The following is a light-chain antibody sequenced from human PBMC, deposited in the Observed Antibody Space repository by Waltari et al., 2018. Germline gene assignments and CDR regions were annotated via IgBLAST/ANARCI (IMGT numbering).Light chain of an antibody. J-gene: IGKJ4*01. Sequence: SCSATQSVSSYLALYQQGPGQAPRLLSYDASIRATGIPARFTGSRSETDFTLTISSLEPKDFAVYYCQQRSKWPLTFGGGTKVEIK. V-gene: IGKV3-11*01. CDR3: QQRSKWPLT. CDR1: QSVSSY. CDR2: DAS.